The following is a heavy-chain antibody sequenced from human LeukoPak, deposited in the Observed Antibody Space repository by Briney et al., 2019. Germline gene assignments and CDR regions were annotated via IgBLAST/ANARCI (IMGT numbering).Heavy chain of an antibody. J-gene: IGHJ3*02. CDR1: GFTFSSYG. Sequence: GGSLRLSCAASGFTFSSYGMHWVRQAPGKGLEWVAFIRYDGSNKYYADSVKGRFTISRDNSKNTLYLQMNSLRAEDTAVYYCARLGISGYARAFDIWGQGTMVTVSS. D-gene: IGHD5-12*01. V-gene: IGHV3-30*02. CDR2: IRYDGSNK. CDR3: ARLGISGYARAFDI.